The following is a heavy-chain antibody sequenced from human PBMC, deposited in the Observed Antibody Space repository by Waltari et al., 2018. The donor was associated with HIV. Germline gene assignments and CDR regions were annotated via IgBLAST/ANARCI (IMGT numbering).Heavy chain of an antibody. J-gene: IGHJ4*02. CDR3: ARVSSGYEDY. CDR1: GGSISSGSYY. CDR2: IYTSGST. D-gene: IGHD5-12*01. V-gene: IGHV4-61*02. Sequence: QVQLQESGPGLVKPSQTLSLTCTVSGGSISSGSYYWSWIRQPAGKGLEWIGRIYTSGSTNYNPTLKSRVTISVDTSKNQFSLKLSSVTAADTAVYYCARVSSGYEDYWGQGTLVTVSS.